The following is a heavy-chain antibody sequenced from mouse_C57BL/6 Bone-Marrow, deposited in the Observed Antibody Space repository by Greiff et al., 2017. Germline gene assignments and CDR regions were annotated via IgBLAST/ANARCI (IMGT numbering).Heavy chain of an antibody. J-gene: IGHJ4*01. CDR1: GYTFTRYW. D-gene: IGHD2-4*01. V-gene: IGHV1-55*01. Sequence: QVQLQQPGAELVKPGASVKMSCKASGYTFTRYWITWVKQRPGQGLEWIGDIYPGSGSTNYNEKFKSKATLTVDTSSSTAYMQLSSLTSEDSAVYYCARGGYYDDMDDWGQGTSVTVSS. CDR3: ARGGYYDDMDD. CDR2: IYPGSGST.